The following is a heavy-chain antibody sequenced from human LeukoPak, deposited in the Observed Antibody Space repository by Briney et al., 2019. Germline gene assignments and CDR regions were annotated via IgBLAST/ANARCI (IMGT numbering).Heavy chain of an antibody. CDR1: GFTFSDHY. V-gene: IGHV3-72*01. D-gene: IGHD3-10*01. CDR2: SRNKANSYTT. J-gene: IGHJ6*03. CDR3: ARDTYYYGSGSYEVYMDV. Sequence: EGSLRLSCAASGFTFSDHYMDWVRQAPGKGLEWVGRSRNKANSYTTQYAASVKGRFTISRDDSKNSLYLQMNSLKTEDTAVYYCARDTYYYGSGSYEVYMDVWGKGTTVTVSS.